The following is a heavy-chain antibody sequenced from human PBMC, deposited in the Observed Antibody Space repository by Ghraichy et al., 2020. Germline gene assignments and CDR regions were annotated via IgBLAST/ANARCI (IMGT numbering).Heavy chain of an antibody. CDR1: GGSISSSSYY. J-gene: IGHJ3*02. CDR3: ALNYDIFDAFDI. D-gene: IGHD3-9*01. CDR2: IYYSGST. Sequence: SQTLSLTCTVSGGSISSSSYYWGWIRQPPGKGLEWIGSIYYSGSTYYNPSLKSRVTISVDTSKNQFSLKLSSVTAADTAVYYCALNYDIFDAFDIWGQGTMVTVSS. V-gene: IGHV4-39*01.